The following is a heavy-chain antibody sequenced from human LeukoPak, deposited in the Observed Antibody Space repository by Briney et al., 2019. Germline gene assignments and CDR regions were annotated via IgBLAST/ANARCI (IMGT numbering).Heavy chain of an antibody. J-gene: IGHJ4*02. CDR2: IYYSGST. CDR3: ARGRYNFWSGSKHLDY. CDR1: GYSISSGYY. V-gene: IGHV4-30-4*08. D-gene: IGHD3-3*01. Sequence: PSETLSLTCAVSGYSISSGYYWSWIRQPPGKGLEWIGYIYYSGSTYYNPSLKSRVTISVDTSKNQFSLKLSSVTAADTAVYYCARGRYNFWSGSKHLDYWGQGTLVTVSS.